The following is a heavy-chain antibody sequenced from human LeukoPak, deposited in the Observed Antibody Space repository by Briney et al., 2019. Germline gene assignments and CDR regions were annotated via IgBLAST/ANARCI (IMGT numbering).Heavy chain of an antibody. J-gene: IGHJ5*02. CDR3: ARHPNSWFDP. Sequence: SETLSLTCTVSGGSISSGSYYWSWIRQPAGKGLEWIGRIYTSGSTNYNPSLKSRVTISVDTSKNQFSLSLNSVTAADTAVYYCARHPNSWFDPWGQGTLVTVSS. CDR1: GGSISSGSYY. V-gene: IGHV4-61*02. CDR2: IYTSGST.